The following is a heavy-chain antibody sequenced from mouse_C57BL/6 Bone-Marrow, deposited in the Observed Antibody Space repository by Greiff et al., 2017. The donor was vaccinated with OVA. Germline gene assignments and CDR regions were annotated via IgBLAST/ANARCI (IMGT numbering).Heavy chain of an antibody. D-gene: IGHD2-4*01. Sequence: VQLQQSGPELVKPGASVKISCKASGYTFTDYYMNWVKQSHGKSLEWIGDINPNNGGTSYNQKFKGKATLTVDKSSSTAYMELRSLTSEDSAVYYCARTYYDYERGWVDYWGQGTTLTVSS. CDR2: INPNNGGT. CDR3: ARTYYDYERGWVDY. CDR1: GYTFTDYY. V-gene: IGHV1-26*01. J-gene: IGHJ2*01.